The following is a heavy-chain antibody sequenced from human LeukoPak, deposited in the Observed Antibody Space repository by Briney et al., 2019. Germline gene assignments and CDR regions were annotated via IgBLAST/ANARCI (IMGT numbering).Heavy chain of an antibody. D-gene: IGHD5-24*01. V-gene: IGHV1-2*02. CDR3: ARDRRWLQGPFFDY. Sequence: ASVKVSCKASGYTFTGYYMHWVRQAPGQGLEWMGWINPNSGGTNYAQKFQGRVTITADESTSTTYMELSSLRSEDTAVYHCARDRRWLQGPFFDYWGQGTLVTVSS. CDR1: GYTFTGYY. J-gene: IGHJ4*02. CDR2: INPNSGGT.